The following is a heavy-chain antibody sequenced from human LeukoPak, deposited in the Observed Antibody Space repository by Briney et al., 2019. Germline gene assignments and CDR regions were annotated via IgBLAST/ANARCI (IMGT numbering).Heavy chain of an antibody. Sequence: SETLSLTCAVYGGSFSGYYWRWIRQPPGKGLEWIGEINHSGSTNYNPSLKSRVTKSVDTSKNQFSLKMRSVTAADTAVYYCATAEQQLVLFHWGQGTLVTVSS. CDR1: GGSFSGYY. J-gene: IGHJ4*02. V-gene: IGHV4-34*01. CDR2: INHSGST. D-gene: IGHD6-13*01. CDR3: ATAEQQLVLFH.